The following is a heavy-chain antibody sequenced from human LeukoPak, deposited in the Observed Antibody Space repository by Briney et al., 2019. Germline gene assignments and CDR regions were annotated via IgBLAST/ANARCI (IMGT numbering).Heavy chain of an antibody. CDR3: SRGGFNHAFDI. Sequence: GGSLRLSCAASGFTFISYWIHWVRQAPGKGLVWVSRINNDGSDTIYADSVKGRFTVSRGNAKNTLYLQMNSLRAEDTAVYYCSRGGFNHAFDIWGQGTMVTVSS. V-gene: IGHV3-74*01. J-gene: IGHJ3*02. CDR1: GFTFISYW. CDR2: INNDGSDT. D-gene: IGHD1-26*01.